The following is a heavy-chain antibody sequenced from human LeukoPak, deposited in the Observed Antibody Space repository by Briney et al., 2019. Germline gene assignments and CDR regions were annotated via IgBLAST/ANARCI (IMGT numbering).Heavy chain of an antibody. V-gene: IGHV3-43D*04. D-gene: IGHD3-16*02. Sequence: GSLRLSCAASGSTFHDYAMHWVRPAAGKGEGWGSIISWDGGSTYYADSVKGRFAIYRDNSENSLYLQMNSLRAEDTALYYCAKVSRRPCYYYGMDVWGKGTTVTVSS. CDR3: AKVSRRPCYYYGMDV. CDR1: GSTFHDYA. CDR2: ISWDGGST. J-gene: IGHJ6*04.